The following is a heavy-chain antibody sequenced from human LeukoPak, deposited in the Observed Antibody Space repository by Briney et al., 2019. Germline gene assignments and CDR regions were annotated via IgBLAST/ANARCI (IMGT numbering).Heavy chain of an antibody. CDR3: AKERGTTTWLDY. J-gene: IGHJ4*02. D-gene: IGHD2-2*01. V-gene: IGHV3-30*18. Sequence: GGSLRLSCGASGFTFSSYGMHWVRQAPGKGLEWVAVISYDGSKKYYGDSVKGRFTISRDNSENRLYLQLNSLRPEDTAVYYCAKERGTTTWLDYWGQEILVTVSS. CDR1: GFTFSSYG. CDR2: ISYDGSKK.